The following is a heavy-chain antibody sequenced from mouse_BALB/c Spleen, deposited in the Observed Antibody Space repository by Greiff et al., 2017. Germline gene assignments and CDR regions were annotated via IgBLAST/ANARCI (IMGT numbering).Heavy chain of an antibody. J-gene: IGHJ2*01. V-gene: IGHV7-3*02. Sequence: EVQRVESGGGLVQPGGSLRLSCATSGFTFTDYYMSWVRQPPGQALEWLGFIRNKANGYTTEYSASVKGRFTISRDNSQSILYLQMNTLRAEDSATYYCARDSKLAYYFGYWGQGTTLTGSS. D-gene: IGHD1-3*01. CDR2: IRNKANGYTT. CDR3: ARDSKLAYYFGY. CDR1: GFTFTDYY.